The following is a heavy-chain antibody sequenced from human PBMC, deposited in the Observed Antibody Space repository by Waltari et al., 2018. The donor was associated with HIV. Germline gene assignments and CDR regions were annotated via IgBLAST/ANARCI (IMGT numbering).Heavy chain of an antibody. V-gene: IGHV1-3*01. CDR1: GHIFTNYA. J-gene: IGHJ6*02. Sequence: QVQLVQSGAEVKKPGASMNLSCEAPGHIFTNYALHWVRQAPGQSLEWMAWINLETYNTKISRGFQDGLPITRDASATTVYMELSSLSFEDTAVYYCAREPPCSRTICYAMDVWGQGTSVTVSS. CDR2: INLETYNT. CDR3: AREPPCSRTICYAMDV. D-gene: IGHD2-2*01.